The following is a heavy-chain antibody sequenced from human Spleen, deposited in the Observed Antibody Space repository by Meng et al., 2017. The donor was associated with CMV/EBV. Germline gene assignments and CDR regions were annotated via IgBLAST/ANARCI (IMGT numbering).Heavy chain of an antibody. Sequence: SVKVSCKTSGGTFSSYAFTWVRHAPGQGLEWMGGIIPIFHTANYAQKFQGRVTITTDESTSTAYMELSSLRSEDTAVYYCARAAFCREISCYPLNYFGMDVWGQGTTVTVSS. CDR3: ARAAFCREISCYPLNYFGMDV. D-gene: IGHD2-2*01. V-gene: IGHV1-69*05. CDR2: IIPIFHTA. CDR1: GGTFSSYA. J-gene: IGHJ6*02.